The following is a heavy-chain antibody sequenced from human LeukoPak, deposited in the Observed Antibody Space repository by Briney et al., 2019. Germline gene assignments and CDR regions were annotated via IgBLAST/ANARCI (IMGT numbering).Heavy chain of an antibody. D-gene: IGHD1-26*01. CDR2: VYTSGST. V-gene: IGHV4-4*07. Sequence: SETLSLTCNVSGGSISRYYWSWIRQPAGKGLEWIGRVYTSGSTNYNPSLKSRVAMSVEPSKSQFSLKLSSVTAADTAIYYCARGGEVGGTGSRFDYWGQGTLVTVSS. J-gene: IGHJ4*02. CDR1: GGSISRYY. CDR3: ARGGEVGGTGSRFDY.